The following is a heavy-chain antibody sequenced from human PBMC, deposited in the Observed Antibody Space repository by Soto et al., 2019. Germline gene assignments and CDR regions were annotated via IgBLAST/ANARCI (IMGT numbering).Heavy chain of an antibody. CDR3: ARVTSWDTAMIHYYYYMDV. V-gene: IGHV3-21*01. CDR1: GFTFSSYS. CDR2: ISSSSSYI. D-gene: IGHD5-18*01. J-gene: IGHJ6*03. Sequence: PGGSLRLSCAASGFTFSSYSMNWVRQAPGKGLEWVSSISSSSSYIYYADSVKGRFTISRDNAKNSLYLQMNSLRAEDTAVYYCARVTSWDTAMIHYYYYMDVWGKGTTVTVSS.